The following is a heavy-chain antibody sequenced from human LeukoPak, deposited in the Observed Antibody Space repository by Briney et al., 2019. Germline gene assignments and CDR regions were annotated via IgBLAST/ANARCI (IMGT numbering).Heavy chain of an antibody. J-gene: IGHJ4*02. Sequence: GGTLRLSCAGSGFTFSSYGMNWVRQAPGKGLEWVSGISGSGGSTYYADSVKGRFTISRDNSKNTLYLQMNSLRAEDTAVYYCAKEVRYYDILTGYYPGHFDYWGQGTLVTVSS. CDR3: AKEVRYYDILTGYYPGHFDY. V-gene: IGHV3-23*01. D-gene: IGHD3-9*01. CDR2: ISGSGGST. CDR1: GFTFSSYG.